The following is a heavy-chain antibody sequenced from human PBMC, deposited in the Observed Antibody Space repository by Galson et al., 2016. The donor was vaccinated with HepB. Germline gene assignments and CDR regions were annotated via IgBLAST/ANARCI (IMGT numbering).Heavy chain of an antibody. CDR3: AKVPSMVRGF. Sequence: SLRLSCAASGFSLSNHAMDWVRQAPGKGLEWVAVISYDGSDKYYADSVKGRFTISRDNSKKTLYLQMNSLRAEDTAVYYCAKVPSMVRGFWGQGTMVTVSS. J-gene: IGHJ3*01. CDR1: GFSLSNHA. CDR2: ISYDGSDK. V-gene: IGHV3-30*04. D-gene: IGHD3-10*01.